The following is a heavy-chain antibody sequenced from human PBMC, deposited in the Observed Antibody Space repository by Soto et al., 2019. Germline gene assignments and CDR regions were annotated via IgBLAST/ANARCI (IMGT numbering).Heavy chain of an antibody. J-gene: IGHJ4*02. V-gene: IGHV3-33*01. Sequence: GGSLRLSCAASGFTFSSYGMHWVRQAPGKGLEWVAVIWYDGSNKYYADSVKGRFTISRDNSKNTLYLQMNSLRAEDTAVYYCARISGYGLGSDDENLGNWGQGT. CDR2: IWYDGSNK. CDR1: GFTFSSYG. D-gene: IGHD3-10*01. CDR3: ARISGYGLGSDDENLGN.